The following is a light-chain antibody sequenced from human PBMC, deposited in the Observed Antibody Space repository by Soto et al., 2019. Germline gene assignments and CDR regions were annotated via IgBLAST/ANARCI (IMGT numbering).Light chain of an antibody. J-gene: IGKJ1*01. Sequence: DIQMTQSPYSLSAAVGDRVTIACRASQNINTYLNWYQQKPGKAPKLLIFDAASLQNGVPSRFSGSGSGTEFTLTISSLQPDDFATYYCQHYNSYWTFGQGTKVDIK. CDR3: QHYNSYWT. CDR1: QNINTY. CDR2: DAA. V-gene: IGKV1-5*01.